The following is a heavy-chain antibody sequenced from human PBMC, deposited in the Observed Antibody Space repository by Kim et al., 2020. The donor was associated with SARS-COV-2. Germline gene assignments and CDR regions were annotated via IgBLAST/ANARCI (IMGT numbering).Heavy chain of an antibody. Sequence: SETLSLTCAVYGGSFSGYYWSWIRQPPGKGLEWIGEINHSGSTNYNPSLKSRVTISVDTSKNQFSLKLRSVTAADTAVYYCARSRRGYSYGSGLVRGIEFDYWGQGTLVTVSS. CDR2: INHSGST. CDR1: GGSFSGYY. V-gene: IGHV4-34*01. J-gene: IGHJ4*02. CDR3: ARSRRGYSYGSGLVRGIEFDY. D-gene: IGHD5-18*01.